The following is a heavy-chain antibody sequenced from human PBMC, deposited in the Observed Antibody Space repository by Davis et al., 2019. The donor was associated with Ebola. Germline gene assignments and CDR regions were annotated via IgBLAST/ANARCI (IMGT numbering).Heavy chain of an antibody. D-gene: IGHD3-22*01. V-gene: IGHV4-4*02. Sequence: SETLSLTCAVSGGSISSSNWWSWVRQPPGKGLEWIGEIYHSGSTNYNPSLKSRVTISVDTSKNQFSLKLSSVTAADTAVYYCARGSLKYYYDSSGYNYWGQGTLVTVSS. CDR1: GGSISSSNW. CDR2: IYHSGST. CDR3: ARGSLKYYYDSSGYNY. J-gene: IGHJ4*02.